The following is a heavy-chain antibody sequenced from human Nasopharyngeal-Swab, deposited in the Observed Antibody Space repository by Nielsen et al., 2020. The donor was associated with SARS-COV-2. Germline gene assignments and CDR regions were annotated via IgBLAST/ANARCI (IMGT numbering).Heavy chain of an antibody. D-gene: IGHD1-1*01. CDR1: GFTFDDYA. Sequence: SLKISCAASGFTFDDYAMHWVRQAPGKGLEWVSGISWNSGSIGYADSVKGRFTISRDNAKNSLYLQMNSLRAEDTALYYCAKVNWNSEWGFDYWGQGTLVTVSP. CDR3: AKVNWNSEWGFDY. V-gene: IGHV3-9*01. CDR2: ISWNSGSI. J-gene: IGHJ4*02.